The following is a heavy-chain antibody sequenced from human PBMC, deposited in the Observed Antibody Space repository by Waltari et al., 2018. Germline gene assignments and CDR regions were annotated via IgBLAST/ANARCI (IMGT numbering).Heavy chain of an antibody. J-gene: IGHJ3*02. CDR2: MNPNSGNT. Sequence: QVQLVQSGAEVKKPGASVKVSCKASGYTFTSYDINWLRQATGQGLEWMGWMNPNSGNTGYAQKFQGRVTITRNTSISTAYMELSSLRAEDMALYYCAKDMRGSYPGDAFDIWGQGTMVTVSS. V-gene: IGHV1-8*03. D-gene: IGHD1-26*01. CDR1: GYTFTSYD. CDR3: AKDMRGSYPGDAFDI.